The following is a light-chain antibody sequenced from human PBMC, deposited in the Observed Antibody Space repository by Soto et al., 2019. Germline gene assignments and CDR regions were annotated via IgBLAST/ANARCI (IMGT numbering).Light chain of an antibody. CDR3: QQYHSYPIT. CDR1: QGISSW. CDR2: AAS. V-gene: IGKV1D-16*01. Sequence: DIQMTQSPSSLSASVGDRVTITCRASQGISSWLAWYQQKPEKAPKSLIYAASSLQSGLPSRFSGSGSGTDFTLTISSLQPEDSATYYCQQYHSYPITFGQGTRLEIK. J-gene: IGKJ5*01.